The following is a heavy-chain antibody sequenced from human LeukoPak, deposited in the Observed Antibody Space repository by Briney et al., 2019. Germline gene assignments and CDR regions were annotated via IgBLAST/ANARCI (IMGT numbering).Heavy chain of an antibody. J-gene: IGHJ4*02. CDR2: INHSGST. Sequence: SETLSLTCAVYGGSFSGYYWSWIRQPPGKGLEWIGEINHSGSTNYNPSLKSRVTISVDTSKNQFSLKLSSGTAADTAVYYCARGRYDIPQYYFDYWGQGTLVTVSS. CDR1: GGSFSGYY. D-gene: IGHD3-9*01. V-gene: IGHV4-34*01. CDR3: ARGRYDIPQYYFDY.